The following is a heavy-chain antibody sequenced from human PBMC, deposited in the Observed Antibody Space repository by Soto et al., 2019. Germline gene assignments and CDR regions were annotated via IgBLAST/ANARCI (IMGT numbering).Heavy chain of an antibody. V-gene: IGHV1-18*01. CDR2: INPSNGKA. J-gene: IGHJ3*02. Sequence: QVQLVQSGVEVKKPGASVKVSCKASGYTFTRYGISWVRQAPGQGLEWMGWINPSNGKANYARNLQGRVTMTTDTSTTTAYVELRSLTSDDTAMYYCSRHLHWAFDIWGQGTVVTVSS. CDR3: SRHLHWAFDI. CDR1: GYTFTRYG.